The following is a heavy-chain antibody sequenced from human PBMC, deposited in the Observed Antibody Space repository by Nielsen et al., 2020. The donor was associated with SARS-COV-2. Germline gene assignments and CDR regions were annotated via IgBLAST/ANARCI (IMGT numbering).Heavy chain of an antibody. CDR3: ARVVYYGSGTHFDY. D-gene: IGHD3-10*01. CDR1: GGSFSGYY. CDR2: INHSGST. J-gene: IGHJ4*02. Sequence: SETLSLTFAVYGGSFSGYYWSWIRQPPGKGLEWIGEINHSGSTNYNPSLKSRVTISVDTSKNQFSLKLSSVTAADTAVYYCARVVYYGSGTHFDYWGQGTLVTVSS. V-gene: IGHV4-34*01.